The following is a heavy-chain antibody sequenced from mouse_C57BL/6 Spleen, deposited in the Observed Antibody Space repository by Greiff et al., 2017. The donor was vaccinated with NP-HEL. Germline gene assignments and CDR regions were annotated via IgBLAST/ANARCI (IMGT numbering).Heavy chain of an antibody. CDR2: IYPGDGDT. CDR1: GYAFSSSW. J-gene: IGHJ2*01. V-gene: IGHV1-82*01. CDR3: ARTGTGNFDY. D-gene: IGHD3-3*01. Sequence: VQLQQSGPELVKPGASVKISCKASGYAFSSSWMNWAKQRPGKGLEWIGRIYPGDGDTNYNGKFKGKATLTADKSSSTAYMQLSSLTSEDSAVYFCARTGTGNFDYWGQSTTLTVSS.